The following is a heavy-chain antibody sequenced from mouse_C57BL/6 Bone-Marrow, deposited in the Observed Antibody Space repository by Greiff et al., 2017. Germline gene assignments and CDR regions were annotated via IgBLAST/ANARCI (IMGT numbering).Heavy chain of an antibody. V-gene: IGHV2-2*01. D-gene: IGHD2-2*01. Sequence: QVQLQQSGPGLVQPSQSLSITCTVSGFSLTSYGVHWVRQSPGKGLEWLGVIWSGGSTDYNAAFISRLSISKDNSKSQVFFKMNSLQADDTAIYYCARSNYGYDLDYWGQGTTLTVSS. CDR2: IWSGGST. CDR3: ARSNYGYDLDY. CDR1: GFSLTSYG. J-gene: IGHJ2*01.